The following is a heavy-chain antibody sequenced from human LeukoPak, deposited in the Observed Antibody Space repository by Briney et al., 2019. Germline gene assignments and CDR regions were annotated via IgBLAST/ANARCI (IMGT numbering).Heavy chain of an antibody. J-gene: IGHJ4*02. V-gene: IGHV4-30-4*01. CDR3: ATYYAGRGGSGY. D-gene: IGHD3-10*01. CDR2: SGRT. CDR1: GASISSGAYH. Sequence: SETLSLTCTVSGASISSGAYHWSWIRQPPGKGLEWIGYSGRTNYNPSLNGRVTISVDTSKNQFSLRLSSVTAADTAVYFCATYYAGRGGSGYWGQGTLVTVSS.